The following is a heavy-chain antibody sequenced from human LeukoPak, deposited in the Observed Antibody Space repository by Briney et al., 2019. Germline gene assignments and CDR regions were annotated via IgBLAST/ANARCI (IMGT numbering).Heavy chain of an antibody. D-gene: IGHD3-3*01. J-gene: IGHJ4*02. CDR1: GYTFTSYG. V-gene: IGHV1-18*01. CDR3: ARDTTVGDFWRKWELLDY. CDR2: ISAYNGNT. Sequence: AXVKXSCKASGYTFTSYGISWVRQAPGQGLEWMGWISAYNGNTNYAQKLQGRVTMTTDTSTSTAYMELRSLRSDDTAVYYCARDTTVGDFWRKWELLDYWGQGTLVTVSS.